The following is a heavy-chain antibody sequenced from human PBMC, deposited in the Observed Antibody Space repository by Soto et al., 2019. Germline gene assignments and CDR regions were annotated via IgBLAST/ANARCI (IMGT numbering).Heavy chain of an antibody. J-gene: IGHJ4*02. Sequence: ASGKVSCNAARYTVTGCLMHWVRQAPGQGLEWMGWINPNTGETNLAQKFQGIVTLTRDTSISTAYLELNRLTSDDTAMYYCLRLVGSLWGQGTQVTVSS. CDR1: RYTVTGCL. D-gene: IGHD1-26*01. CDR2: INPNTGET. V-gene: IGHV1-2*02. CDR3: LRLVGSL.